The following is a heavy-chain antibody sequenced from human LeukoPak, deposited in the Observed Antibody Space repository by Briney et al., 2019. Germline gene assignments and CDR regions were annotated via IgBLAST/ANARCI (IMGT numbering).Heavy chain of an antibody. V-gene: IGHV3-74*03. J-gene: IGHJ4*02. D-gene: IGHD3-22*01. CDR2: IHSDGIGT. CDR3: ARDLVHYYDSSGFEYYFDF. CDR1: GFTLSSYW. Sequence: GGSLRLSCAASGFTLSSYWMYWVRKPPGKGLVWVSRIHSDGIGTTYADSVKGRFTISRDNSKNTLYLQMGSLRAEDMAVYYCARDLVHYYDSSGFEYYFDFWGQGTLVTVSS.